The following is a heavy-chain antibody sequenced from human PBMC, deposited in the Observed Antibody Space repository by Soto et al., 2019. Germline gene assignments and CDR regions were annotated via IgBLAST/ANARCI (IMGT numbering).Heavy chain of an antibody. CDR1: GFTFSTYG. CDR3: AKGFSYSVIDY. Sequence: QVQLVESGGGVVQPGRSLRLSCAASGFTFSTYGMQWVRQAPGKGLEWVAVISYDGSNKYYADSVKGRFTISRDNSKNTLDLQMSSLRAEDTAGAYWAKGFSYSVIDYWGQGTLVTVSS. V-gene: IGHV3-30*18. D-gene: IGHD5-18*01. J-gene: IGHJ4*02. CDR2: ISYDGSNK.